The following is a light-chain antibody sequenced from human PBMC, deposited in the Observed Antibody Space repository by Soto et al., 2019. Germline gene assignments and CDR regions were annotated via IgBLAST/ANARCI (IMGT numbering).Light chain of an antibody. CDR3: KKYNSYST. CDR1: QSVSSS. V-gene: IGKV1-5*01. CDR2: DAS. J-gene: IGKJ1*01. Sequence: DIVITHSPDSVAVCLVYIATISCSSSQSVSSSHLAWYQQKTGQAPRILIYDASSLESGVPSRFSGSGSGTEFTLTISSLQPDDFATYYCKKYNSYSTFGQGTKVDIK.